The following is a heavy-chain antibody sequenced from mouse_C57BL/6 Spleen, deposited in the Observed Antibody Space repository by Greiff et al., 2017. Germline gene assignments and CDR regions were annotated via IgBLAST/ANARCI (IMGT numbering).Heavy chain of an antibody. CDR2: ISYDGSN. J-gene: IGHJ4*01. CDR3: AREAITTVVADYAMDY. Sequence: DVQLQESGPGLVKPSQSLSLTCSVTGYSITSGYYWNWIRQFPGNKLEWMGYISYDGSNNYNPSLKNRISITRDTSKNQFFLKLNSVTTEDTATYYCAREAITTVVADYAMDYWGQGTSVTVSS. V-gene: IGHV3-6*01. D-gene: IGHD1-1*01. CDR1: GYSITSGYY.